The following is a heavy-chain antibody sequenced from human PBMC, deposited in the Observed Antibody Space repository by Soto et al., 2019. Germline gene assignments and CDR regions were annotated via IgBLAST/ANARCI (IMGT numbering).Heavy chain of an antibody. D-gene: IGHD6-13*01. CDR2: MNPNSGNT. V-gene: IGHV1-8*01. CDR1: GYTFTSYD. Sequence: QAQLVQSGAEVKEPGASVKVSCKASGYTFTSYDINWVRQATGQGLEWMGWMNPNSGNTGYAQKFQGRVTMTRNTSISTAYMELSSLRSEDTAVYYCARRGYSSSWYYYYYYGMDVWGQGTRVTVSS. J-gene: IGHJ6*02. CDR3: ARRGYSSSWYYYYYYGMDV.